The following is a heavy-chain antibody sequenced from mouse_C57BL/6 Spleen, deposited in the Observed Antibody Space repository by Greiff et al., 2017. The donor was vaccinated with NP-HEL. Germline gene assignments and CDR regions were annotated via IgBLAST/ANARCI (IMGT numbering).Heavy chain of an antibody. CDR2: INPYNGGT. CDR1: GYTFTDYY. Sequence: EVQLQQSGPVLVKPGASVKMSCKASGYTFTDYYMNWVKQSHGKSLEWIGVINPYNGGTSYNQKFKGKATLTVDKSSRTAYMELNSLTSEDSAVYYCAKGANWDAYYYAMDDWGQGTSVTVSS. CDR3: AKGANWDAYYYAMDD. D-gene: IGHD4-1*01. J-gene: IGHJ4*01. V-gene: IGHV1-19*01.